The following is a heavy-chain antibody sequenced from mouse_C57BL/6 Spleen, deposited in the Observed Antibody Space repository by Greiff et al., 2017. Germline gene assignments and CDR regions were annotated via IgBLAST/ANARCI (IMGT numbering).Heavy chain of an antibody. D-gene: IGHD2-1*01. V-gene: IGHV1-52*01. CDR3: ARRGNYEAWFAY. Sequence: QVQLQQSGPELVKPGASVKISCKASGYTFTSYWMHWVKQRPIQGLEWIGNIDPSDSETHYNQKFKDKATLTVDKSSSTAYMQLSSLTSEDSAVYYCARRGNYEAWFAYWGQGTLVTVSA. CDR1: GYTFTSYW. J-gene: IGHJ3*01. CDR2: IDPSDSET.